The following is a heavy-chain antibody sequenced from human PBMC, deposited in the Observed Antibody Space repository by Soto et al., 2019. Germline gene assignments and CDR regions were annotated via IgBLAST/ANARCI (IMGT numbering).Heavy chain of an antibody. V-gene: IGHV3-30-3*01. CDR3: ARDQGRSITCQLDY. CDR1: GFTFSTYA. CDR2: ISYDGSNT. Sequence: SLRLSCAVSGFTFSTYAMHWVRQAPGKGLEWVSVISYDGSNTYYADSVKGRFTISRDNMLYLQMNSLRAEDTAVYYCARDQGRSITCQLDYWGQGTLVTVYS. J-gene: IGHJ4*02. D-gene: IGHD2-2*01.